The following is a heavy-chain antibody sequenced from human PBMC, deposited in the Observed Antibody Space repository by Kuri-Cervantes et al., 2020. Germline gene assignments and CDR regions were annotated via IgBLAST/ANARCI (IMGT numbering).Heavy chain of an antibody. CDR3: ARDVPALGHAAFYYYMDV. CDR2: INHSGST. V-gene: IGHV4-34*01. J-gene: IGHJ6*03. CDR1: GGSFSGYY. D-gene: IGHD2-2*01. Sequence: GSLRLSCAVYGGSFSGYYWSWIRQPPGKGLEWIGEINHSGSTNYNPSLKSRVTISVDTSKNQFSLKLSSVTAADTAVYYCARDVPALGHAAFYYYMDVWGKGTTVTVSS.